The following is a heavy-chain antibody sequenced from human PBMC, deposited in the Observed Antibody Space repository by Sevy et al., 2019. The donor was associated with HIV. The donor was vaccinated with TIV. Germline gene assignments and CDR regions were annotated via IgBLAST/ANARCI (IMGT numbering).Heavy chain of an antibody. CDR1: GFTFSSYA. D-gene: IGHD3-22*01. CDR3: AKSPQYYYDSSGGAFDI. V-gene: IGHV3-23*01. CDR2: ISGGGAST. J-gene: IGHJ3*02. Sequence: GGSLRLSGAASGFTFSSYAMSWVRQAPGKGLEWVSAISGGGASTYYADSVKGRFTISRDNSKNTLYLQMNSLRAEDTAVYYCAKSPQYYYDSSGGAFDIWGQGTMVTVSS.